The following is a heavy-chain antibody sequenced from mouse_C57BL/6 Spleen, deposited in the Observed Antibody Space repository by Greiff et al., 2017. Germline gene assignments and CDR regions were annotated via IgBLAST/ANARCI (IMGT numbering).Heavy chain of an antibody. CDR2: ISDGGSYT. V-gene: IGHV5-4*01. CDR3: ARDLGNWAAWFAY. J-gene: IGHJ3*01. Sequence: EVQLVESGGGLVKPGGSLKLSCAASGFTFSSYAMSWVRQTPEKRLEWVATISDGGSYTYYPDNVKGRFTISRDNAKNNLYLQMRHLKSEDTAMYYCARDLGNWAAWFAYWGQGTLVTVSA. CDR1: GFTFSSYA. D-gene: IGHD4-1*01.